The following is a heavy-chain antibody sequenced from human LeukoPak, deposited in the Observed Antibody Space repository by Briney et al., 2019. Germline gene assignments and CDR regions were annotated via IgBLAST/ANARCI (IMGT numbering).Heavy chain of an antibody. V-gene: IGHV1-45*02. CDR2: ITPFNGNT. J-gene: IGHJ3*02. CDR3: ARSPFSGDDDAFDI. Sequence: ASVKVSCKASGYTFTYRYLHWVQQAPGQALEWMGWITPFNGNTNYAQQFQDRVTITRDRSRNTVYMELNSLRFEDTAMYYCARSPFSGDDDAFDIWGQGTMVTVSS. D-gene: IGHD5-12*01. CDR1: GYTFTYRY.